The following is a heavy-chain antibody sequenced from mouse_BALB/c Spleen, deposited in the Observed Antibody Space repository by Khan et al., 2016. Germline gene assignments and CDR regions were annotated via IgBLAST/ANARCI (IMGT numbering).Heavy chain of an antibody. V-gene: IGHV6-6*02. D-gene: IGHD3-1*01. J-gene: IGHJ4*01. CDR1: GFTFSNYW. CDR3: TGSWAGAMDY. Sequence: QLEESGGGLVQPGGSMKLSCVASGFTFSNYWMNWARQSPEKGLEWVAEIRLKSNDYATHYAESVKGRFTFSRADSKSSVHLQMNNLRAEDTGIYYCTGSWAGAMDYWGQGTSVTVSS. CDR2: IRLKSNDYAT.